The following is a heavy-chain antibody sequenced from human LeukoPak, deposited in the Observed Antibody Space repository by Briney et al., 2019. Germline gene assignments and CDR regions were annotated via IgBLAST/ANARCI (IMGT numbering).Heavy chain of an antibody. D-gene: IGHD5-24*01. CDR2: ISPSGGST. J-gene: IGHJ5*02. Sequence: ASVKVSCKAFGYTFTSNYMHWVRHAPGQGPEWMGVISPSGGSTTYAQKLQGRVTLTRDMSTSTDYLELSSLRSEDTAVYYCARDNSVRDEAWWFNPWGQGTLVTVSS. CDR1: GYTFTSNY. V-gene: IGHV1-46*01. CDR3: ARDNSVRDEAWWFNP.